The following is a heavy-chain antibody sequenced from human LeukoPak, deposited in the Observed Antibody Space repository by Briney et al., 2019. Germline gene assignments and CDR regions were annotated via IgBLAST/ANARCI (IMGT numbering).Heavy chain of an antibody. CDR1: GYTFTIYG. V-gene: IGHV1-18*01. CDR3: ARSPLAGATRVDF. J-gene: IGHJ4*02. D-gene: IGHD1-26*01. CDR2: ISGYNGNT. Sequence: ASVKVSCQASGYTFTIYGISWLRQAPGQGLEWMGRISGYNGNTKYAQKLQGRVTMTTDTSTNTAYMELRSLRSDDTAVYYCARSPLAGATRVDFWGQGTLVTVSS.